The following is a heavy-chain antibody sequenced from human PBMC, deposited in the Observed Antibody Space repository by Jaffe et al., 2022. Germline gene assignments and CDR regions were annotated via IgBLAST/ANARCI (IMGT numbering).Heavy chain of an antibody. Sequence: QVQLQESGPGLVKPSQTLSLTCTVSGGSISSGSYYWSWIRQPAGKGLEWIGRIHTTGSTNYNPSLKSRVTISVDTSKNQFSLQLSSVTAADTAVYYCARGGVVILQVAKNPFHIWGQGTMVTVSS. CDR2: IHTTGST. CDR1: GGSISSGSYY. V-gene: IGHV4-61*02. D-gene: IGHD2-2*01. CDR3: ARGGVVILQVAKNPFHI. J-gene: IGHJ3*02.